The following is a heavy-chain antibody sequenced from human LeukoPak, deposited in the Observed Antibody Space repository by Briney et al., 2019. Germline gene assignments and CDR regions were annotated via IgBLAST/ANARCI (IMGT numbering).Heavy chain of an antibody. CDR3: VRDGFVWASGIDYGRFDF. J-gene: IGHJ4*02. V-gene: IGHV3-7*05. CDR1: GFTFSSHW. CDR2: IQEDGRRK. Sequence: SGGSLRLSCAASGFTFSSHWMSWVRRAPGKGLEWVANIQEDGRRKYYVDSVKGRFTISRDNAKNSLYLQMNSLRVEDTAVYYCVRDGFVWASGIDYGRFDFWGQGTLVTVPS. D-gene: IGHD4-17*01.